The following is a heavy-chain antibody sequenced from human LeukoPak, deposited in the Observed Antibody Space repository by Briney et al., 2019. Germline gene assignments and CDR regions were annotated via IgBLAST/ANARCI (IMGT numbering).Heavy chain of an antibody. CDR3: ARDSRRPFKPFDY. CDR2: ISSSGSTI. J-gene: IGHJ4*02. CDR1: GFTFSDYY. V-gene: IGHV3-11*01. D-gene: IGHD6-6*01. Sequence: GGSLRLSCAASGFTFSDYYMSWIRQAPGKGLEWVSYISSSGSTIYYADSVKGRFTISRDNAKNSLYLQMNSLRAEDTAVYYCARDSRRPFKPFDYWAREPWSPSPQ.